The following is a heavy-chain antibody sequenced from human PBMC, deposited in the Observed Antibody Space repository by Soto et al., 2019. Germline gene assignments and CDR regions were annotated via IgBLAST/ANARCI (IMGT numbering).Heavy chain of an antibody. V-gene: IGHV3-15*01. CDR2: IKSRTEGGTT. D-gene: IGHD3-10*01. J-gene: IGHJ3*02. CDR1: GFTFSKAA. CDR3: ATGESNDAFDI. Sequence: PGGSLRLSWAASGFTFSKAAMNWVRQAPGRGLEWVGRIKSRTEGGTTDYAAPVKGRFSISRDDSKSTLYLQMNSLRAEDTAVYYCATGESNDAFDIWGQGTMVTVSS.